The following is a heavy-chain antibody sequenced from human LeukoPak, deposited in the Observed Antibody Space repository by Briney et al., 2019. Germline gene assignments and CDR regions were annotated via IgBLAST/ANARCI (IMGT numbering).Heavy chain of an antibody. V-gene: IGHV3-30-3*01. J-gene: IGHJ4*02. CDR2: ISYDGSNK. CDR1: GFTFSNYA. Sequence: GGSLRLSCAASGFTFSNYAMHWVRQAPGKGLGWVAVISYDGSNKYYTDSVKGRFTISRDNSKNTLYLQMNSLGGDDTAVYFCAREGFLEWLSPVWRYFDYWGQGTLVTVSS. CDR3: AREGFLEWLSPVWRYFDY. D-gene: IGHD3-3*01.